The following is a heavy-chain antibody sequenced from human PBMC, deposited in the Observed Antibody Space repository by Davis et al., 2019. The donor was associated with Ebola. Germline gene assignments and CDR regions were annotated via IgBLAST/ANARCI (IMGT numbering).Heavy chain of an antibody. D-gene: IGHD2-2*01. Sequence: SVKVSCKASGGTLSSYAISWVRQAPGQGLEWMGGIIPIFGTANYAQKFQGRVTITADESTSTAYMELSSLRSEDTAVYYCARVDCSSTSCYEGGYFDYWGQGTLVTVSS. CDR2: IIPIFGTA. CDR1: GGTLSSYA. V-gene: IGHV1-69*13. J-gene: IGHJ4*02. CDR3: ARVDCSSTSCYEGGYFDY.